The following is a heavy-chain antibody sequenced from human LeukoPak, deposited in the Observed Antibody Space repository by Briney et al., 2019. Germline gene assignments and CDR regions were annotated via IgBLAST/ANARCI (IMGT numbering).Heavy chain of an antibody. Sequence: SQTLSLTCAISGDSVSSNSAAWNWIRQSPSRGLERLGRTYYRSKWYNDSAVSVKGRITINPDASKNQFSLQLNSVTPEDTAVYYCARGPGLRMGAFDLWGQGTVVSVSS. J-gene: IGHJ3*01. CDR2: TYYRSKWYN. D-gene: IGHD4-17*01. CDR3: ARGPGLRMGAFDL. V-gene: IGHV6-1*01. CDR1: GDSVSSNSAA.